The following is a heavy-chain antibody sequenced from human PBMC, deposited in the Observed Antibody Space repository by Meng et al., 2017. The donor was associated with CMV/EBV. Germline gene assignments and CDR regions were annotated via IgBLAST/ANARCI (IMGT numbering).Heavy chain of an antibody. J-gene: IGHJ4*02. CDR1: GCSISSGDYY. CDR2: IYYSGST. Sequence: VQLQESGPRRVKPSQPLALTCTVSGCSISSGDYYWSWIRQPPGKGLECIGYIYYSGSTYYNPSLKSRVTISVDTSKNQFSLKLSSVTAADTAVYYCAREGDNPFDYWGQGTLVTVSS. V-gene: IGHV4-30-4*08. CDR3: AREGDNPFDY. D-gene: IGHD2-21*02.